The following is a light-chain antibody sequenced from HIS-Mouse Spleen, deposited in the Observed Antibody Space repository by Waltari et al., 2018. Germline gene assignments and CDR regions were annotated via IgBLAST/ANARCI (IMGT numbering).Light chain of an antibody. J-gene: IGLJ2*01. Sequence: QSALTQPPSASGSPGQSVTISCTGPSSDVGGYNYSPWYQRHPGKAPKPMIYEVSKRPSGVPDRFSGSKSGNTASLTVSGLQAEDEADYYCSSYAGSNNLVFGGGTKLTVL. CDR3: SSYAGSNNLV. CDR2: EVS. CDR1: SSDVGGYNY. V-gene: IGLV2-8*01.